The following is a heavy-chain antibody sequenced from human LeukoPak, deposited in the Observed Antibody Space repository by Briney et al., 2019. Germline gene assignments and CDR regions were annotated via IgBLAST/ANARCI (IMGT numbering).Heavy chain of an antibody. CDR3: ARNLCSGGICYLDY. CDR1: GYSGSNYW. V-gene: IGHV5-51*01. Sequence: GESLKISCKGSGYSGSNYWIGVPRQMLVEGLDWTGIVYPGDSDARYSPSFQSQVTISADKSISTAYLQWSSLTASDTAMYYCARNLCSGGICYLDYGGQGTLVTVSP. D-gene: IGHD2-15*01. CDR2: VYPGDSDA. J-gene: IGHJ4*02.